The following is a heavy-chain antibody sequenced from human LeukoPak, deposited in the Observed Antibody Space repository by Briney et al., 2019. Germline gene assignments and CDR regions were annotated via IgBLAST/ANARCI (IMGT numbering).Heavy chain of an antibody. CDR3: AKADYGDFKENYYMDV. CDR1: GFTFSTYG. CDR2: ISYTSHK. Sequence: GGSLGLSCAASGFTFSTYGLQWVRQAPGKGLEWVSFISYTSHKYYTDSVKGRFTVSRDNSRDTLYLQMSSLRAEDTAVYYCAKADYGDFKENYYMDVWGKGTTVTVSS. D-gene: IGHD4/OR15-4a*01. V-gene: IGHV3-30*02. J-gene: IGHJ6*03.